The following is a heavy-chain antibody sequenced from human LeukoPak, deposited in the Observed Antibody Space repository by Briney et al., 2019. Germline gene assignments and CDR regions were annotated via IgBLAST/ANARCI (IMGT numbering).Heavy chain of an antibody. Sequence: EASVKVSCKASGYTFTSYGISWVRQAPGQGLEWMGWISAYNGNTNYAQKLQGRVTMTTDTSTSTAYMELRSLRSDDTAVYYCARHYFYDSGSYPDYWGQGTLVTVSS. CDR2: ISAYNGNT. CDR3: ARHYFYDSGSYPDY. J-gene: IGHJ4*02. V-gene: IGHV1-18*01. D-gene: IGHD3-10*01. CDR1: GYTFTSYG.